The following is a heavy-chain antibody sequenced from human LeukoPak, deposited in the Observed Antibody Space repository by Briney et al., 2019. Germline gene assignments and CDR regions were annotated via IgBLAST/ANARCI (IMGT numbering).Heavy chain of an antibody. V-gene: IGHV4-30-4*01. CDR3: ARGSSSSWYAGWFDP. CDR2: IYYGGGT. J-gene: IGHJ5*02. D-gene: IGHD6-13*01. Sequence: SETLSLTCTVSGGSISSGDYYWTWIRQPPGKGLEWIGYIYYGGGTYYNPSLKSRVTMSMDTSKNQFSLKLTSVTAADTAVYYCARGSSSSWYAGWFDPWGQGTLVTVSS. CDR1: GGSISSGDYY.